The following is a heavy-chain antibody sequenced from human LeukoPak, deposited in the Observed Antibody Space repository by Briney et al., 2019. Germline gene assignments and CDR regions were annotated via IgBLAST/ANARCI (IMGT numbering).Heavy chain of an antibody. CDR2: INAGNGNT. CDR3: ASGYCSGGSCYSHYY. J-gene: IGHJ4*02. CDR1: GYTFTSYA. V-gene: IGHV1-3*01. Sequence: ASVKVSCKASGYTFTSYAMHWVRQAPGQRLEWMGWINAGNGNTKYSQKFQGRVTITRDTSASTAYMELSSLRSEDTAVYYCASGYCSGGSCYSHYYWGQGTLVTVSS. D-gene: IGHD2-15*01.